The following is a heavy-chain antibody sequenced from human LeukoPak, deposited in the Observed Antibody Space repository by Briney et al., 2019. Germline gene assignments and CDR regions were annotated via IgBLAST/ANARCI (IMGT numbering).Heavy chain of an antibody. Sequence: GGSLRLSCAASGFTFDDYTMHWVRQAPGKGLEWVSLISWDGGSTYYADSVKGRFTISRDNSKNSLYLQMNSLRTEDTALYYCAKAMVRGVIINNLFDPWGQGTLVTVSS. CDR2: ISWDGGST. J-gene: IGHJ5*02. V-gene: IGHV3-43*01. CDR1: GFTFDDYT. D-gene: IGHD3-10*01. CDR3: AKAMVRGVIINNLFDP.